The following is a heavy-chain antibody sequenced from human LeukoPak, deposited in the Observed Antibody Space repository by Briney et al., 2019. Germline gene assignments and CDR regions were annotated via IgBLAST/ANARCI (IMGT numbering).Heavy chain of an antibody. J-gene: IGHJ4*02. CDR2: IIPILGIA. CDR1: GGTFSSYA. CDR3: ARGHGRDGYNSGY. V-gene: IGHV1-69*04. Sequence: SVKVSCKASGGTFSSYAISWVRQAPGQGLEWMGRIIPILGIANYAQKFQGRVTITADKSTSTPYMELSSLRSEDTAVYYCARGHGRDGYNSGYWGQGTLVTVFS. D-gene: IGHD5-24*01.